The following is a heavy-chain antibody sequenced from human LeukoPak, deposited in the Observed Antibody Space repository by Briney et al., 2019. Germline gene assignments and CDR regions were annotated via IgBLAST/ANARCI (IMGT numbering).Heavy chain of an antibody. CDR3: AGGRSGYYGSGSYDN. J-gene: IGHJ4*02. D-gene: IGHD3-10*01. CDR2: IYYSGST. Sequence: PSETLSLTCTVSGGSISSSSYYWGWIRQPPGKGLEWIGSIYYSGSTYYNPSLKSRVTISLDTSKNQFSLKLNSVTAADTAVYYCAGGRSGYYGSGSYDNWGQGTLVTVSS. CDR1: GGSISSSSYY. V-gene: IGHV4-39*07.